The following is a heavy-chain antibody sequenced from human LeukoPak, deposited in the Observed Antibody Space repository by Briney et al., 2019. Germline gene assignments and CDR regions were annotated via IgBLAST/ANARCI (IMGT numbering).Heavy chain of an antibody. V-gene: IGHV4-4*07. CDR1: GGSISSYY. Sequence: SETLSLTCTVSGGSISSYYWSWIRQPAGKGVEWIGRIYTSGSTNYNPSLKSRVTMSVDTSKNQFSLKLSSVTAADTAVYYCARDRTTVTTVAYYNYMDVWGKGTTVTVSS. D-gene: IGHD4-11*01. J-gene: IGHJ6*03. CDR2: IYTSGST. CDR3: ARDRTTVTTVAYYNYMDV.